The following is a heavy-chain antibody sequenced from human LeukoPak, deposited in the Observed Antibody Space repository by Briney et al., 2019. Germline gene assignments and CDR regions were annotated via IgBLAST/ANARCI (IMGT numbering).Heavy chain of an antibody. Sequence: GGSLRLSCAASGFTFSNYGMHWVRQAPGKGLEWVAVISYDGSNKYYADSVKGRFTISRDNSKTTVYLQMNSLRVEDTAVYYCAKGSMGRCSGNSCYSVYWGQGTLVTVSS. D-gene: IGHD5-12*01. J-gene: IGHJ4*02. CDR2: ISYDGSNK. CDR1: GFTFSNYG. CDR3: AKGSMGRCSGNSCYSVY. V-gene: IGHV3-30*18.